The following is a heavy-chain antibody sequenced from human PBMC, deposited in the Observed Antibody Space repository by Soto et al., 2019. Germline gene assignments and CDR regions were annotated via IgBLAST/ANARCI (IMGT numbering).Heavy chain of an antibody. CDR2: INPGGGRT. CDR3: ARDVSGPGATYVVDV. J-gene: IGHJ6*01. V-gene: IGHV1-46*01. D-gene: IGHD3-10*02. CDR1: GYIFSSHC. Sequence: ASVKVSCKASGYIFSSHCIYWVRQAPGQGLQWMGIINPGGGRTAYAQKVQGRVTLTRDRSTSKVYMEPNTRKYDDTAVYYCARDVSGPGATYVVDVWGQGTPGTVCS.